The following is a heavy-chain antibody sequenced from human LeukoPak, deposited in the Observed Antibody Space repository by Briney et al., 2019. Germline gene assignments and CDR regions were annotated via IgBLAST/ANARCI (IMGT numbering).Heavy chain of an antibody. V-gene: IGHV3-73*01. Sequence: GGSLKLSCAASGFTFSGSAMHWVRQASGKGLEWVGRIRSKTNSYATAYAASVKGRFTISRDDSKNTAYLQMNSLKTEDTAVYYCTRYYYDGSGYYYLFDYWGQGTLVTVSS. CDR1: GFTFSGSA. D-gene: IGHD3-22*01. J-gene: IGHJ4*02. CDR3: TRYYYDGSGYYYLFDY. CDR2: IRSKTNSYAT.